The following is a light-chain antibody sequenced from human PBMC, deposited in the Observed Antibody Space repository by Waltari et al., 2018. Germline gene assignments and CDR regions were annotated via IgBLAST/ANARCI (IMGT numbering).Light chain of an antibody. CDR3: QQYYNTKWT. V-gene: IGKV3-11*01. Sequence: EIVLTQSPATLSLSPGERATLSCRASQSVSSYLAWYQQKPGQAPRLHIYDASNRATGIPARFSGSGSGTDFTLTINSLQPEEVAVYYCQQYYNTKWTFGQGTKVEAK. CDR2: DAS. CDR1: QSVSSY. J-gene: IGKJ1*01.